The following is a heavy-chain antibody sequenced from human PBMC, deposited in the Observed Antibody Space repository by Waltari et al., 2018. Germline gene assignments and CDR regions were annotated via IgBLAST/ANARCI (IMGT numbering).Heavy chain of an antibody. CDR1: GFTVGSNY. CDR3: ARGKTEWELLAYFDY. V-gene: IGHV3-53*01. D-gene: IGHD1-26*01. CDR2: SYSGGRT. Sequence: EVQLVESGGGLIQPGGSLRLSCAASGFTVGSNYMRWVRQAPGKGLEWVSVSYSGGRTYYADSVKGRFTISRDNSKNTLYLQMNSLRAEDTAVYYCARGKTEWELLAYFDYWGQGTLVTVSS. J-gene: IGHJ4*02.